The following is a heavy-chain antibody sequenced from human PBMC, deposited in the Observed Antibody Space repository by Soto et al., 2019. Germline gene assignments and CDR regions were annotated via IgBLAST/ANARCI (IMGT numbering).Heavy chain of an antibody. Sequence: QVQLVQSGAEVKKPGASVKVSCEASGYNFGAFDIHWVRQAAGQGLEWMGWMNPRTGDTAFAQEFQDRVTTTSDTSRNTAYMEVSGLRSEDTAVYFCVRQPGGVATPGDDYWGQGTLVTVSS. J-gene: IGHJ4*02. CDR3: VRQPGGVATPGDDY. V-gene: IGHV1-8*02. CDR2: MNPRTGDT. D-gene: IGHD3-10*01. CDR1: GYNFGAFD.